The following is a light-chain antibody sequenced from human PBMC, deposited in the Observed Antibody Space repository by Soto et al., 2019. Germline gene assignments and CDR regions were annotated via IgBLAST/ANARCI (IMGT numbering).Light chain of an antibody. CDR1: QSVSSSY. CDR3: QQYGSSSS. Sequence: EIVLTQSPGTLSLSPGERATLSCRASQSVSSSYLAWYQQKPGQAPRLLIYGASSRATGIPDRFSGSGSGTDFTLIISRLEAEDFAVYYCQQYGSSSSFGQGTKLEIK. V-gene: IGKV3-20*01. J-gene: IGKJ2*01. CDR2: GAS.